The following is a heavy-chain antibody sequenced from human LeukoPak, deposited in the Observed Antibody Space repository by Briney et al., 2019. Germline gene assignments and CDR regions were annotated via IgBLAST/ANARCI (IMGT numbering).Heavy chain of an antibody. CDR2: IKQDGSEK. CDR1: GFTFSSYW. Sequence: GGSLRLSCAASGFTFSSYWMSWVRQAPGKGLEWVANIKQDGSEKYYVDSVKGRFTISRDNAKDSLYLQINSLRAEDTAVYYCAREVVVVAATAFDYWGQGTLVTVSS. V-gene: IGHV3-7*03. D-gene: IGHD2-15*01. CDR3: AREVVVVAATAFDY. J-gene: IGHJ4*02.